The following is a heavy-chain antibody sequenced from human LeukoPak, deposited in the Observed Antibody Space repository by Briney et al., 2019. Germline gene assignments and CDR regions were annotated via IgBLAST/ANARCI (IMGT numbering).Heavy chain of an antibody. J-gene: IGHJ5*02. CDR3: TKRAEFGGFDP. Sequence: GESLRLSCAVSGVTFSTSAMSWIRQAPGKGLEWVSSISTTVGNTYYADSVKGRFTISRDNSNHTLYLQMNSLTAEDAAVYYCTKRAEFGGFDPWGQGTLVTVSS. CDR1: GVTFSTSA. V-gene: IGHV3-23*01. CDR2: ISTTVGNT. D-gene: IGHD3-10*01.